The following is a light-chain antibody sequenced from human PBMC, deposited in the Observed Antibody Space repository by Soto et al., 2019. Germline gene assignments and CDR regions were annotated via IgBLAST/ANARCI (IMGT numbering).Light chain of an antibody. CDR3: SSYTSRGTWV. Sequence: QSALTQPASVSGSPGQSIAISCTGTSSDVGAYNYVSWYQQHPDNAPRLMIYEVTNRPSGASDRFSGSKSGNTASLTISGLQAEDEADYYCSSYTSRGTWVFGGGTKVTVL. CDR1: SSDVGAYNY. J-gene: IGLJ3*02. V-gene: IGLV2-14*01. CDR2: EVT.